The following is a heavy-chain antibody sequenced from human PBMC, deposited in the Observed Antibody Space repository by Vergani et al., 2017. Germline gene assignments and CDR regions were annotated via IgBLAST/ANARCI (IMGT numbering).Heavy chain of an antibody. CDR1: GFTFSSYG. CDR2: ISYDGSNK. J-gene: IGHJ4*02. CDR3: AKVLFNWNDGDYFDY. V-gene: IGHV3-30*18. Sequence: QVQLVESGGGVVQPGRSLRLSCAASGFTFSSYGMHWVRQAPGKGLEWVAVISYDGSNKYYADSVKGRFTISRDNSKNTLYLQINSLRAEDTAVYYCAKVLFNWNDGDYFDYWGQGTLVTVSS. D-gene: IGHD1-20*01.